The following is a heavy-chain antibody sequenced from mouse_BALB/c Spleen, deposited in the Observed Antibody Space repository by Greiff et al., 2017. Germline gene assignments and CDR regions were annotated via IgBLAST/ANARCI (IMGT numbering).Heavy chain of an antibody. CDR2: INPSTGYT. V-gene: IGHV1-7*01. CDR3: ARHRYNAMDY. Sequence: QVQLKQSGAELAKPGASVKMSCKASGYTFTSYWMHWVKQRPGQGLEWIGYINPSTGYTEYNQKFKDKATLTADKSSSTAYMQLSSLTSEDSAVYYCARHRYNAMDYWGQGTSVTVSS. CDR1: GYTFTSYW. J-gene: IGHJ4*01. D-gene: IGHD2-14*01.